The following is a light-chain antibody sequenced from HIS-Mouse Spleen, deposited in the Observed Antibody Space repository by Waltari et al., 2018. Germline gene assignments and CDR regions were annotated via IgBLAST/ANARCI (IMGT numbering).Light chain of an antibody. Sequence: SYELTQPPSVSVSPGPTARITCPGDSLPKKYSYWYQQKSGQAPVLVIYEDSKRPSGTPERFSGSSSGTMATLTISGAQVEDEADYYCYSTDSSGNHRVFGGGTKLTVL. J-gene: IGLJ2*01. V-gene: IGLV3-10*01. CDR2: EDS. CDR1: SLPKKY. CDR3: YSTDSSGNHRV.